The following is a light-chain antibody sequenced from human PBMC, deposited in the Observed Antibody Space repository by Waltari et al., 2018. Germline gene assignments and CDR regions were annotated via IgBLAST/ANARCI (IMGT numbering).Light chain of an antibody. J-gene: IGKJ1*01. CDR2: DAS. CDR1: QIFSRW. Sequence: IVMTQSPSTLSASVGDTVTITCRASQIFSRWLAWYQQKPGKAPKLLIDDASTLESGVPSRFSGSESGTEFTLTISSLQPDDFATYYCQQYHTYWTFGQGTKVEIK. V-gene: IGKV1-5*01. CDR3: QQYHTYWT.